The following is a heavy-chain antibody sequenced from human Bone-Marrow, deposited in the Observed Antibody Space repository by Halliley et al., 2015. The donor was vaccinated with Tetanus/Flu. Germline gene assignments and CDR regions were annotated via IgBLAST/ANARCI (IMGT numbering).Heavy chain of an antibody. CDR1: GGSFGDSGYY. V-gene: IGHV4-61*03. J-gene: IGHJ5*02. D-gene: IGHD3-22*01. CDR2: IYYSGIT. CDR3: ARRDYDSGGRYAYYHDL. Sequence: GLVKPSETLTLTCAVYGGSFGDSGYYWNWCRQPPGKGLEWIGYIYYSGITKYNPSLKSRVTISVDTSNNHFSLRLSSVTAADTAVYYCARRDYDSGGRYAYYHDLWGQGNLVTVSS.